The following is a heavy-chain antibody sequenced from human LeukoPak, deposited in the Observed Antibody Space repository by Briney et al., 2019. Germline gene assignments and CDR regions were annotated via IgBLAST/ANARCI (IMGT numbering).Heavy chain of an antibody. J-gene: IGHJ6*04. CDR3: AELGITMIGGV. CDR2: IRHNGVDK. CDR1: GFTFSDFG. V-gene: IGHV3-30*02. Sequence: GGSLRLSCATSGFTFSDFGMHWVRQAPGQGLEWVAFIRHNGVDKYYADSVRGRFTISRDNAKNSLYLQMNSLRAEDTAVYYCAELGITMIGGVWGKGTTVTISS. D-gene: IGHD3-10*02.